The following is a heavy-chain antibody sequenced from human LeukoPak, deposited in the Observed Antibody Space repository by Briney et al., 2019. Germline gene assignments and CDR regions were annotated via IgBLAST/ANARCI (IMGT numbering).Heavy chain of an antibody. CDR1: GGSISSGGYY. D-gene: IGHD5-24*01. Sequence: PSETLSLTCTVSGGSISSGGYYWSWIRQHPGKGLEWIGYIYYSGSTYYNPSLKSRVTISLDTSKNQFSLKLSSVTAADTAVYYCARVEMATIDYWGQGTLVTVSS. CDR2: IYYSGST. J-gene: IGHJ4*02. V-gene: IGHV4-31*03. CDR3: ARVEMATIDY.